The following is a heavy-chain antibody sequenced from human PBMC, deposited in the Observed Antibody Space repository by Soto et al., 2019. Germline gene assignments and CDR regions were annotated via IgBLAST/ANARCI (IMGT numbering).Heavy chain of an antibody. CDR2: INAGNGNT. Sequence: GASVKVSCKASGYTFTSYAMHWVCQAPGQRLEWMGWINAGNGNTKYSQKFQGRVTITRDTSASTAYMELSSLRSEDTAVYYCARGLTMVRGVILDAFDIWGQGTMVTVSS. V-gene: IGHV1-3*01. CDR1: GYTFTSYA. J-gene: IGHJ3*02. CDR3: ARGLTMVRGVILDAFDI. D-gene: IGHD3-10*01.